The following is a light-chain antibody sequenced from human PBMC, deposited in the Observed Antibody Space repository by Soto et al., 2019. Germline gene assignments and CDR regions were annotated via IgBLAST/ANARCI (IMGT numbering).Light chain of an antibody. J-gene: IGKJ4*02. CDR1: QSITIY. V-gene: IGKV1-39*01. CDR3: QHSPPPPLT. CDR2: ATS. Sequence: DIQMTQSPSSLSASVGDRVTITCRASQSITIYLTRYQQKPGKAPKLLIFATSSLQSGLPSRFGGRGSGTDFTLTIRSLQPEDLATYYCQHSPPPPLTFCGGAKVEIK.